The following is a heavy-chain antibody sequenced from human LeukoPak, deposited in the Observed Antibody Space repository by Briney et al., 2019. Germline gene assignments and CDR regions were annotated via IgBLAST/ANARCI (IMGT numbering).Heavy chain of an antibody. CDR2: ISYDGSNK. CDR1: GFTFSSYA. D-gene: IGHD3-22*01. Sequence: GGSLRLSCAASGFTFSSYAMHWVRQAPGKGLEWVAVISYDGSNKYYADPVKGRFTISRDNSKNTLYLQMNSLRAEDTAVYYCARALGHYDSSGYYLNYWGQGTLVTVSS. J-gene: IGHJ4*02. V-gene: IGHV3-30-3*01. CDR3: ARALGHYDSSGYYLNY.